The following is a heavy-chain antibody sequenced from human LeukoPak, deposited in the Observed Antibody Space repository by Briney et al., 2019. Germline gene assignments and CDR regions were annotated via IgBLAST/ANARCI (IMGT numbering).Heavy chain of an antibody. CDR3: AREDPQTTVPEGMDV. Sequence: PSETLSFTCTVSGGSISYYYWSWIRQSPGKGLEWIGHIYYSGTTNYNPSLKSRVTISVDTSKNQFSLQLRSVTAADTAVYYCAREDPQTTVPEGMDVWGQGTTVTVSS. CDR2: IYYSGTT. J-gene: IGHJ6*02. D-gene: IGHD4-17*01. V-gene: IGHV4-59*01. CDR1: GGSISYYY.